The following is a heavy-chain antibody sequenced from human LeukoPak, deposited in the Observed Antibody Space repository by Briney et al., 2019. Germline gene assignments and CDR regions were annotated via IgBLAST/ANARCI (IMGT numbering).Heavy chain of an antibody. V-gene: IGHV3-23*01. J-gene: IGHJ5*02. Sequence: PGGSLRLSCAASGITFSSYAMSWVRQAPGKGLEWVSAISGSGGSTYYADSVKGRFTISRDNSKNTLYLQMNSLRAEDTAVYYCAKDRYCSSTSCTNWFDPWGQGTLVTVSS. D-gene: IGHD2-2*01. CDR3: AKDRYCSSTSCTNWFDP. CDR1: GITFSSYA. CDR2: ISGSGGST.